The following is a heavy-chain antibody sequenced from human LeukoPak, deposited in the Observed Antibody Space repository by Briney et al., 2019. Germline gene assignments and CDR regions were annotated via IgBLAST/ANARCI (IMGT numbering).Heavy chain of an antibody. J-gene: IGHJ4*02. CDR1: GFILSTYD. CDR3: ARDISSWYCLDY. D-gene: IGHD6-13*01. CDR2: ISGSDSSI. V-gene: IGHV3-48*01. Sequence: GGSLRLSCAASGFILSTYDMNWVRQAPGKGLEWVSFISGSDSSIYYADSVKGRFTISRDYSKSTLYLQMNTLRPEDTAVYYCARDISSWYCLDYWGQGTLVTVSS.